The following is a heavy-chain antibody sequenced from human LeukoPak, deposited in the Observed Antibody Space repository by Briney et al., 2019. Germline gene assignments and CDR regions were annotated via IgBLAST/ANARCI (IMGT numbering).Heavy chain of an antibody. CDR1: GGPISSGSYY. D-gene: IGHD1-1*01. V-gene: IGHV4-61*02. J-gene: IGHJ4*02. Sequence: SQTLSLTCTVSGGPISSGSYYWSWIRQPAGKGLEWIGRIYTSGSTNYNPSLKSRVTISVDTSKNQFSLKLSSVTAADTAVYYCARDAGQLANDYWGQGTLVTVSS. CDR2: IYTSGST. CDR3: ARDAGQLANDY.